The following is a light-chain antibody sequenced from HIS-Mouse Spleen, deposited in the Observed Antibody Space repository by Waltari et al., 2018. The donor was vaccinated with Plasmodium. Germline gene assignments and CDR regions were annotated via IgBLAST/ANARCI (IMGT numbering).Light chain of an antibody. CDR2: EDS. CDR1: ALPKNY. Sequence: SYELTQPPSVSVSPGQTARITCPGCALPKNYAYWYQQKSGQAPVLVIYEDSKRPSGIPERFSGSSSGTMATLTISGAQVEDEADYYCYSTDSSGNHRVFGGGTKLTVL. CDR3: YSTDSSGNHRV. V-gene: IGLV3-10*01. J-gene: IGLJ3*02.